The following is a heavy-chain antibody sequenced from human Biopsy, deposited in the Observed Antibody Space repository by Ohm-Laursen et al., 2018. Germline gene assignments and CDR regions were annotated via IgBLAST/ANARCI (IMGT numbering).Heavy chain of an antibody. CDR3: ASVVLGPTNDAFDL. V-gene: IGHV4-59*02. CDR1: GDSVTKYY. J-gene: IGHJ3*01. Sequence: SETLSLTCTVSGDSVTKYYWSWIRQPPGKGLEWIGHIYYSVMTNYNPSLQSRVSISVDTSRNQVSLTLSSVTAADTAVYYCASVVLGPTNDAFDLWGQGTMVVVSS. D-gene: IGHD3-22*01. CDR2: IYYSVMT.